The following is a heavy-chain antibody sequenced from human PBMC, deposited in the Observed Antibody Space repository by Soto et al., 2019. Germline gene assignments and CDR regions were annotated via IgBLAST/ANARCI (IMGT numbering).Heavy chain of an antibody. V-gene: IGHV5-51*01. Sequence: PGESVKISCRTSGYRFTSYWIAWVRQMPGKGLEWMGIIFPSDSDTRYSPSFQGQVTISADRSTSTVSLQWASLKASDTAVYFCARKDKSGYFNWFDPWGQGTLVTVSS. CDR3: ARKDKSGYFNWFDP. J-gene: IGHJ5*02. CDR2: IFPSDSDT. CDR1: GYRFTSYW. D-gene: IGHD3-22*01.